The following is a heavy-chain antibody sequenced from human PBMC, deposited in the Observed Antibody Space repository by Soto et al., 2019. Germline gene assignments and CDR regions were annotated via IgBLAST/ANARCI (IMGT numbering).Heavy chain of an antibody. CDR2: IYYSGST. V-gene: IGHV4-59*01. J-gene: IGHJ3*02. CDR3: ARGRIMITFGGFQPAFDI. Sequence: SEMLSLPWTVAGGTISSYDWSWIRKPPGKGLEWIGYIYYSGSTNYNPSLKSRVTISVDTSKNQFSLKLSSVTAADTAVYYCARGRIMITFGGFQPAFDIWGQGTMVTVSS. CDR1: GGTISSYD. D-gene: IGHD3-16*01.